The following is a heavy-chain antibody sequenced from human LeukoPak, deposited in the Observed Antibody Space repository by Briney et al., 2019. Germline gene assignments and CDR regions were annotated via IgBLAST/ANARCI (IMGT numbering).Heavy chain of an antibody. D-gene: IGHD5-18*01. J-gene: IGHJ6*04. V-gene: IGHV4-34*01. CDR2: INHSGSA. Sequence: PSETLSLTCAVYGGSFSGYYWSWIRQPPGKGLEWIGEINHSGSANYNPSLKSRVTISVDTSKNQFSLKLSSVTAADTAVYYCARAWIRLPMDVWGKGTTVTVSS. CDR3: ARAWIRLPMDV. CDR1: GGSFSGYY.